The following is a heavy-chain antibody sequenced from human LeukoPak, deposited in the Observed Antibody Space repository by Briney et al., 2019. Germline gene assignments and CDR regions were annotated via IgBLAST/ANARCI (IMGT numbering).Heavy chain of an antibody. D-gene: IGHD1-26*01. J-gene: IGHJ4*02. Sequence: RSGPGLVKPSETLSLTCAVSGESFSGNFWTWIRQSPGKGLKWIGEIDNNGITNYNPSHKSRVTMSVDTTRKRFSLRLTSESAADTGVYYCARGGGGAKAFYFDYWGQGSLVTVSS. CDR1: GESFSGNF. CDR3: ARGGGGAKAFYFDY. CDR2: IDNNGIT. V-gene: IGHV4-34*01.